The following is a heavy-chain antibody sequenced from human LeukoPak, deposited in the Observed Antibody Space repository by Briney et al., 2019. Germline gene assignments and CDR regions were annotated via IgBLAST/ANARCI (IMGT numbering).Heavy chain of an antibody. CDR3: ARPGSTGTRGFHQ. CDR2: INPNSGNT. V-gene: IGHV1-2*06. D-gene: IGHD1-1*01. J-gene: IGHJ4*02. Sequence: GASVKVSCKASGYTFIDYYIHWVRQAPGQGLEWMGRINPNSGNTNSAQKFQGRVTMTRDTSISTAYMELSRLRSDDTAVYYCARPGSTGTRGFHQWGQGTLVTVSS. CDR1: GYTFIDYY.